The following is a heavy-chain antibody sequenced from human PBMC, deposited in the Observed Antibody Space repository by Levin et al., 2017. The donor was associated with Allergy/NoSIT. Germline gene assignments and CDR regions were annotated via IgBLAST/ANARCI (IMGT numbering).Heavy chain of an antibody. CDR3: ARLAAAGPFDY. D-gene: IGHD6-13*01. J-gene: IGHJ4*02. V-gene: IGHV3-21*01. CDR1: GFTFSSYS. Sequence: PSETLSLTCAASGFTFSSYSMNWVRQAPGKGLEWVSSISSSSSYIYYADSVKGRFTISRDNAKNSLYLQMNSLRAEDTAVYYCARLAAAGPFDYWGQGTLVTVSS. CDR2: ISSSSSYI.